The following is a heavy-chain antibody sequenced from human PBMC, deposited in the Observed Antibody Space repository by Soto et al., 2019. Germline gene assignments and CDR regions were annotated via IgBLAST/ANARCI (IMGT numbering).Heavy chain of an antibody. D-gene: IGHD6-13*01. J-gene: IGHJ4*02. V-gene: IGHV3-33*01. CDR2: IWYNGTIK. CDR1: GFTFSGYG. Sequence: QVQLVESGGGVVQPGRSVRLSCVASGFTFSGYGMHWVRQAPGKGLEWVAVIWYNGTIKYYADSVKGRFTISRDNSKNTLYLQMNSLRTEDTAFYYCARAAGPVDYWGQGTLVTVSS. CDR3: ARAAGPVDY.